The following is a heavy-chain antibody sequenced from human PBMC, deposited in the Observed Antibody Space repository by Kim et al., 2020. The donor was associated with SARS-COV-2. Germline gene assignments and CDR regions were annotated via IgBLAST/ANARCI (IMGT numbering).Heavy chain of an antibody. CDR3: ARNIAVAFDY. V-gene: IGHV4-61*03. Sequence: SETLSLTCTVSGGSVSSGSYYWSWIRQPPGKGLEWIGYIYYSGSTNYNPSLKSRVTISVDTSKNHFSLKLSSVTAADTAVYYCARNIAVAFDYWGQGTLVTVSS. CDR1: GGSVSSGSYY. CDR2: IYYSGST. D-gene: IGHD6-19*01. J-gene: IGHJ4*02.